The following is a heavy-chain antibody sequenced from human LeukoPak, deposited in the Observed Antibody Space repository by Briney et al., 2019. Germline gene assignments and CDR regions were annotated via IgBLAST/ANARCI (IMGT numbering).Heavy chain of an antibody. CDR1: GFTFSSYW. J-gene: IGHJ4*02. CDR3: ARGNGGWYWGFDY. D-gene: IGHD6-19*01. V-gene: IGHV3-74*01. Sequence: PGGSLRLSCAASGFTFSSYWMHWVRQAPGKGLVWVSRINSDGSSTSYADSVKGRFTISRDNAKNTLYLQMNSLRAEDTAVYSCARGNGGWYWGFDYWGQGTLVTVSS. CDR2: INSDGSST.